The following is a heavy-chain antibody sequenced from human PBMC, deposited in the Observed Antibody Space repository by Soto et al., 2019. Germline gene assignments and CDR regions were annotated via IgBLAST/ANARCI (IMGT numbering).Heavy chain of an antibody. Sequence: GGSLRLSCAASGFTFSSYWMSWVRQAPGKGLEWVANIKQDGSEKYYVDSVKGRFTISRDNAKNSLYLQMNSLRAEDTAVYYCARDGIVATMTYYYYYYYMDVWGKGTTVTVSS. D-gene: IGHD5-12*01. CDR2: IKQDGSEK. CDR1: GFTFSSYW. J-gene: IGHJ6*03. CDR3: ARDGIVATMTYYYYYYYMDV. V-gene: IGHV3-7*01.